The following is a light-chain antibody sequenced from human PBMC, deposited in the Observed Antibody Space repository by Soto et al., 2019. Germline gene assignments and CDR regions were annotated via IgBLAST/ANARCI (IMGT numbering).Light chain of an antibody. CDR3: QQANSFPYT. J-gene: IGKJ2*01. V-gene: IGKV1-12*01. Sequence: DLQMTQSPSSVSASVGDRVTITCRARQGISSWLAWYQQKPGKAPKLLIYAASSLQSGVPSRFSRSGSGTDFTLHLSSLLPEDFATYYSQQANSFPYTCGQGTKLEIK. CDR2: AAS. CDR1: QGISSW.